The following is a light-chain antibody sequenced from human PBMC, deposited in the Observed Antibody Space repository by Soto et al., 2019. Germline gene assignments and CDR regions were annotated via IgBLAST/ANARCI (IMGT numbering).Light chain of an antibody. CDR2: GAS. Sequence: IQLTQSPSSLSASVGDRVTITCRASQGLNTNLAWYQQKPGKAPNLLLYGASTLQKGVPSRFSGNGSGTVFTLTISSLQPEDLATYYCQQSNNYFTFGPGTKVDI. CDR1: QGLNTN. V-gene: IGKV1-9*01. J-gene: IGKJ3*01. CDR3: QQSNNYFT.